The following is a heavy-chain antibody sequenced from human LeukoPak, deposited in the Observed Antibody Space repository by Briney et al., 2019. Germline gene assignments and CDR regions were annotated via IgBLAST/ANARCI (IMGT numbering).Heavy chain of an antibody. CDR3: ARVMSSHAIYGSGSYYFDY. V-gene: IGHV3-21*05. CDR1: GFTFSSYS. Sequence: GGSLRLSCAASGFTFSSYSMNWVRQAPGKGLEWVSYISSSSSYTNYADSVKGRFTISRDNAKNSLYLQMNSLRAEDTAVYYCARVMSSHAIYGSGSYYFDYWGQGTLVTVSS. CDR2: ISSSSSYT. J-gene: IGHJ4*02. D-gene: IGHD3-10*01.